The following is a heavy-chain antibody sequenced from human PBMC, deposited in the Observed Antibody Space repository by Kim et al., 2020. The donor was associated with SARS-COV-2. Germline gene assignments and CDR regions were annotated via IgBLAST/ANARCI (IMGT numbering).Heavy chain of an antibody. CDR1: GFSLNTRKMC. D-gene: IGHD6-19*01. Sequence: SGPTLVKPTQTLTLTCTFSGFSLNTRKMCVSWIRQPPGKALEWLARIDWDDDKYYNTYLKTRLTISKDTSKNQVVLTMTNMDPVDTATYYCARAAVADSVYFDYWGQGTLVTVSS. V-gene: IGHV2-70*11. J-gene: IGHJ4*02. CDR2: IDWDDDK. CDR3: ARAAVADSVYFDY.